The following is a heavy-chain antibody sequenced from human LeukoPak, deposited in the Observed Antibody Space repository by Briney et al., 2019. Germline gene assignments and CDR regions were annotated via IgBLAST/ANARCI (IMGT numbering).Heavy chain of an antibody. J-gene: IGHJ4*02. V-gene: IGHV3-7*01. Sequence: PSETLSLTCAVYGGSFSGYYWSWVRQAPGKGLEWVANIKQDGSEKYYVDSVKGRFTISRDNAKNSLYLQMNSLRAEDTAVYYCARERQQLPQDYWGQGTLVTVSS. CDR2: IKQDGSEK. CDR3: ARERQQLPQDY. D-gene: IGHD6-13*01. CDR1: GGSFSGYY.